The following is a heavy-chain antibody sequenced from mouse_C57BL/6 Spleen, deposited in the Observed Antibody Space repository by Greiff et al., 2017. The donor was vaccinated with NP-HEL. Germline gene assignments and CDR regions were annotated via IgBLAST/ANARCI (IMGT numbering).Heavy chain of an antibody. CDR2: IYPGNSDT. V-gene: IGHV1-5*01. CDR1: GYTFTSYW. CDR3: TRGRLGLYYFDY. J-gene: IGHJ2*01. Sequence: EVQRVESGTVLARPGASVKMSCKTSGYTFTSYWMHWVKQRPGQGLEWIGAIYPGNSDTSYNQKFKGKAKLTAVTSASTAYMELSSLTNEDSAVYYCTRGRLGLYYFDYWGQGTTLTVSS. D-gene: IGHD4-1*01.